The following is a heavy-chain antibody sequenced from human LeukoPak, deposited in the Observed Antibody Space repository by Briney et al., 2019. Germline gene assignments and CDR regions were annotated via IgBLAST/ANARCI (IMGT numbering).Heavy chain of an antibody. CDR2: ISSSSSYI. V-gene: IGHV3-21*01. D-gene: IGHD2-2*01. Sequence: GGSLRLSCAASGFTFSNAWMSWVRQAPGKGLEWVSSISSSSSYIYYADSVKGRFTISRDNAKNSLYLQMNSLRAEDTAVYYCARMGGISTSSPSYFDYWGQGTLVTVSS. CDR1: GFTFSNAW. J-gene: IGHJ4*02. CDR3: ARMGGISTSSPSYFDY.